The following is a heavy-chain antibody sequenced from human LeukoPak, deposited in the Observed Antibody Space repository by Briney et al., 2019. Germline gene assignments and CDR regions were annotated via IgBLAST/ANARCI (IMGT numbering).Heavy chain of an antibody. Sequence: ASVKVSCKASGYTFTSYDINWVRQATGQGLEWMGWMNTNTGNPTYAQGFTGRFVFSLDTSLSTAYLQISSLKTEDTAVYFCARGNRAVGVDSWGQGTLVTVSS. D-gene: IGHD6-19*01. CDR2: MNTNTGNP. CDR1: GYTFTSYD. V-gene: IGHV7-4-1*02. CDR3: ARGNRAVGVDS. J-gene: IGHJ4*02.